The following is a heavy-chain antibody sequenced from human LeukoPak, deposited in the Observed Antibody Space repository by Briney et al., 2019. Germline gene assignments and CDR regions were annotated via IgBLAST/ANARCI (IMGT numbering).Heavy chain of an antibody. D-gene: IGHD6-13*01. CDR2: ISVYNGYT. CDR3: ARDARAASAAGIFDY. V-gene: IGHV1-18*01. J-gene: IGHJ4*02. Sequence: ASVRDSCKASDYTFVDYGISWVRQAPGQGLEWIGWISVYNGYTKYAQKFQGRVALTTDTSTSTAYMDLKSLTSDDTAVYYCARDARAASAAGIFDYWGEGTRDTVSS. CDR1: DYTFVDYG.